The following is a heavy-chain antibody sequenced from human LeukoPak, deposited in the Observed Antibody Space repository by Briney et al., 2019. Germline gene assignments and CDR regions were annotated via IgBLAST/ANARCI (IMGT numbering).Heavy chain of an antibody. D-gene: IGHD3-22*01. J-gene: IGHJ4*02. CDR3: ARVAYYYDSSGYYPGNYFDY. CDR2: IYYSGST. CDR1: GGSISSYY. V-gene: IGHV4-59*01. Sequence: PSETLSLTCTVSGGSISSYYWSWIRQPPGKGLEWIGYIYYSGSTNYNPSLKSRVIISVDTSKNQFSLKPSSVTAADTAVYYCARVAYYYDSSGYYPGNYFDYWGQGTLVTVSS.